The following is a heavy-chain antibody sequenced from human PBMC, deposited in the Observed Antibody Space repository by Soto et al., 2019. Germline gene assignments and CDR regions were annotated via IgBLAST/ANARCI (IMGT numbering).Heavy chain of an antibody. CDR3: AAGPPWEQHFDY. J-gene: IGHJ4*02. Sequence: PSETLSLTCSVSNGSISGFYWPWIRQPPGKILEWICYIHYSGRTDYNPSLQSRATMSVYTSKNQFSLNLSSVTAADTAMYYCAAGPPWEQHFDYWGQGTLVTVAS. CDR2: IHYSGRT. D-gene: IGHD1-26*01. CDR1: NGSISGFY. V-gene: IGHV4-59*08.